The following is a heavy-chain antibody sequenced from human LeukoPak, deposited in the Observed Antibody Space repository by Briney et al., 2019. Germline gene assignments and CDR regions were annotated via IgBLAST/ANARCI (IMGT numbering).Heavy chain of an antibody. V-gene: IGHV4-39*01. Sequence: SETLSLTCTVSGGSISSSSYYWGWIRQPPGKGLEWIGSIYYSGSTYYNPSLKSRVTISVDTSKNQFSLKLSSVTAADTAVYYCARGGPNFWSGYWNYWGQGTLVTVSS. CDR1: GGSISSSSYY. CDR2: IYYSGST. CDR3: ARGGPNFWSGYWNY. D-gene: IGHD3-3*01. J-gene: IGHJ4*02.